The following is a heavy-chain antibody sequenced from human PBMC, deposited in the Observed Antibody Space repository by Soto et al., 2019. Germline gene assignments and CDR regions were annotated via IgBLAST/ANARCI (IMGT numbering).Heavy chain of an antibody. D-gene: IGHD2-2*01. CDR1: GFTFSSYA. CDR2: ISGSGGST. CDR3: ANPGYCSSTRSCFDY. J-gene: IGHJ4*02. Sequence: QTGGSLRLSCAASGFTFSSYAMSWVRQAPGKGLEWVSAISGSGGSTYYADSVKGRFTISRDNSKNTLYLQMNSLRAEDTAVYYCANPGYCSSTRSCFDYWGQGTLVTVSS. V-gene: IGHV3-23*01.